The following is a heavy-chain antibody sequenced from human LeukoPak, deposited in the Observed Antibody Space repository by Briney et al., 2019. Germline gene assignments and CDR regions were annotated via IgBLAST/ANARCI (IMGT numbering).Heavy chain of an antibody. D-gene: IGHD2-15*01. J-gene: IGHJ6*03. CDR3: AKAIVVVVAANYMDV. CDR1: GFTFSSYG. V-gene: IGHV3-30*18. Sequence: GGSLRLSCAASGFTFSSYGMHWVRQAPGKGLEWVAVISYDGGNKYYADSVKGRFTISRDNSKNTLYLQMNSLRAEDTAVYYCAKAIVVVVAANYMDVWGKGTTVTVSS. CDR2: ISYDGGNK.